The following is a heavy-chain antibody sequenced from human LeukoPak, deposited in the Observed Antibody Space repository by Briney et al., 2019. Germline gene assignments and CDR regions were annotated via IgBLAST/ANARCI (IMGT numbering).Heavy chain of an antibody. CDR2: IYYSGST. D-gene: IGHD3-22*01. CDR1: GGSISSYY. V-gene: IGHV4-59*01. CDR3: ARAGEYYYDSSGYYI. J-gene: IGHJ4*02. Sequence: PSETLSLTCTVSGGSISSYYWSWIRQPPGKGLEWIGYIYYSGSTNYNPSLKSRVTISVDTSKNQFSLKLSSVTAADTAVYYCARAGEYYYDSSGYYIWGQGTLVTVSP.